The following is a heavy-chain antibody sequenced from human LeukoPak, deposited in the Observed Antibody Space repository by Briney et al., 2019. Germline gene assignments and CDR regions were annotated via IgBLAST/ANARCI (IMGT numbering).Heavy chain of an antibody. J-gene: IGHJ4*02. D-gene: IGHD5-12*01. Sequence: GGSLRLSCAASGFTFSSYAMSWVRQAPGKGLEWVSAISGSGGSTYYADSVKGRFTISRDNSKNTLYLQMNSLRAEDTAVYYCARSGNSGYDLESFDYWGQGTLVTVSS. V-gene: IGHV3-23*01. CDR2: ISGSGGST. CDR1: GFTFSSYA. CDR3: ARSGNSGYDLESFDY.